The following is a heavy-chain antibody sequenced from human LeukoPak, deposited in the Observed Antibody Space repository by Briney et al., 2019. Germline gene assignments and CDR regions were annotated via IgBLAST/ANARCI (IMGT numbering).Heavy chain of an antibody. J-gene: IGHJ4*02. Sequence: GGSLRLSCAASGFTFDDYAMHWVRQAPGKGLEWVSLISGDGDSTYYADSVKGRFTISRDNSKNSLYLQMNSLRTEDTALYYCAKAQHPLQQLGPMGYWGQGTLVTVSS. CDR1: GFTFDDYA. CDR2: ISGDGDST. V-gene: IGHV3-43*02. CDR3: AKAQHPLQQLGPMGY. D-gene: IGHD6-13*01.